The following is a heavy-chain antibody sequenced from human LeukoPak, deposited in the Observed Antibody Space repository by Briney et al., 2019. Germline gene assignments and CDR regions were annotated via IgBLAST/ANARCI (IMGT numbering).Heavy chain of an antibody. CDR3: ARDPSDAFYYYYGMDV. Sequence: GGSLRLSCAASGFTFSSYAMHWVRQAPGKGLEWVAVISYDGSNKYYADSVKGRFTISRDNSKNTLYLQMNSLRAEDTAVYYCARDPSDAFYYYYGMDVWGQGTTVTVSS. CDR2: ISYDGSNK. D-gene: IGHD2-2*01. J-gene: IGHJ6*02. V-gene: IGHV3-30-3*01. CDR1: GFTFSSYA.